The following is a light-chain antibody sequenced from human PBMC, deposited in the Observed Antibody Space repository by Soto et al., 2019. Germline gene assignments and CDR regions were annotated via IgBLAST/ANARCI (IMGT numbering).Light chain of an antibody. J-gene: IGKJ3*01. CDR2: AAS. Sequence: DIQMTQSPSSLSASVGDRVTITCRASQSISSYLNWYQQKPGKAPKLLIYAASSLQSGVPSRFSGSGSGTDSTLTISSLQPEDFATYYCQQSYSTPWVTFGPGTKVDIK. CDR3: QQSYSTPWVT. V-gene: IGKV1-39*01. CDR1: QSISSY.